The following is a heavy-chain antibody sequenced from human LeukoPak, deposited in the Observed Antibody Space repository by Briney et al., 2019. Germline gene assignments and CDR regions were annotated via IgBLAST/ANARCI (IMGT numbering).Heavy chain of an antibody. CDR2: INPSGGST. CDR1: GYTFTSYY. CDR3: ARGGEVVVPAAMWGVFDY. Sequence: GASVKVSCKASGYTFTSYYMHWVRQAPGQGLEWMGIINPSGGSTSYAQKFQGRVTMTRDMSTSTVYMELSSLRSEDTAVYYCARGGEVVVPAAMWGVFDYWGQGTLVTVSS. D-gene: IGHD2-2*01. V-gene: IGHV1-46*01. J-gene: IGHJ4*02.